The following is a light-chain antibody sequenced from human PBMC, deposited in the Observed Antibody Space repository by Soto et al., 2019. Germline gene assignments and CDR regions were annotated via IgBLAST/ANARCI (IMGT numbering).Light chain of an antibody. CDR3: QQSYGTPLT. Sequence: DMEMTQSPSSLSASVGDRVTITCRASQSISNYLNWYQQKPGKVPKLLIYAASSLQRGVATRFSGSGSGTDFTLTINSLQPEDFATYYCQQSYGTPLTFGGGTKIEIK. J-gene: IGKJ4*01. CDR2: AAS. CDR1: QSISNY. V-gene: IGKV1-39*01.